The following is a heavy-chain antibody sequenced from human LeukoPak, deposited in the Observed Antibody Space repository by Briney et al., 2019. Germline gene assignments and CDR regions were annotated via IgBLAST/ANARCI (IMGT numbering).Heavy chain of an antibody. Sequence: SETLSLSCTVSGGSISSYYWSWIRQPPGKGLEWIGYIYYSGSTNYNPSLKSRVTISVDTSKNQFSLKLSSVTAADTAVYYCASTSKNSNYGMDVWGQGTTVTVSS. V-gene: IGHV4-59*01. CDR2: IYYSGST. CDR1: GGSISSYY. D-gene: IGHD2-2*01. J-gene: IGHJ6*02. CDR3: ASTSKNSNYGMDV.